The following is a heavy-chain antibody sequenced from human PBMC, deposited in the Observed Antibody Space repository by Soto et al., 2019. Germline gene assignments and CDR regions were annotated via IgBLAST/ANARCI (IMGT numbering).Heavy chain of an antibody. CDR2: TYYRSKWYN. CDR3: ARAYYYGSGSHPRFDP. V-gene: IGHV6-1*01. J-gene: IGHJ5*02. Sequence: PSQTLSLPCAISWDSVSSNSAAWNWIRQSPSRGLEWLGRTYYRSKWYNDYAVSVKSRITINPDTSKNQFSLQLNSVTPEDTAVYYCARAYYYGSGSHPRFDPWGQGTLVPICS. D-gene: IGHD3-10*01. CDR1: WDSVSSNSAA.